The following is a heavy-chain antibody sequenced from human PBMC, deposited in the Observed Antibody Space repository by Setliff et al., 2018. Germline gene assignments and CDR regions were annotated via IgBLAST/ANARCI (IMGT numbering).Heavy chain of an antibody. D-gene: IGHD3-22*01. CDR2: IYPGDSDT. V-gene: IGHV5-51*01. J-gene: IGHJ3*02. Sequence: GESLKISCKGSGYSFTSYWIGWVRQMPGKGLEWMGIIYPGDSDTRYSPSFQGQVTISADKSISAAYLQWSSLKASDTAMYYCARLTYYYDSSGLNAFDIWGQGTMVTVSS. CDR3: ARLTYYYDSSGLNAFDI. CDR1: GYSFTSYW.